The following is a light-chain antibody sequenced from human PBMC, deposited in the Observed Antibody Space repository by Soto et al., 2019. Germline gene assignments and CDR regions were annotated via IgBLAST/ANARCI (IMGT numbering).Light chain of an antibody. CDR1: SSNIGAGYD. CDR2: GNS. V-gene: IGLV1-40*01. CDR3: QSYDSSLSAFYV. J-gene: IGLJ1*01. Sequence: QPVLTQPPSVSGAPGQRVTISCTGSSSNIGAGYDVHWYQQLPGTAPKLLIYGNSIRPSGVPDRFSGSKSATSASLAITGLQTEDEADYYCQSYDSSLSAFYVFGTGTKVTVL.